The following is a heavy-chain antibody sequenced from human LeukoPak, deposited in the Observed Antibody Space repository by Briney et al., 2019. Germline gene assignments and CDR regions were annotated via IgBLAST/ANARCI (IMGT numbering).Heavy chain of an antibody. J-gene: IGHJ4*02. V-gene: IGHV2-5*02. Sequence: SGPTLVNPTQTLTLTCTFSGFSLSTSGVGGGWVRQPPGKALEWLALIYWDDDKRYSPSLKSRLTITKDTSKNQVVLTMTNMDPVDTATYYCAHRRDGSGSYYNYYFDYWGQGTLVTVSS. CDR2: IYWDDDK. CDR1: GFSLSTSGVG. D-gene: IGHD3-10*01. CDR3: AHRRDGSGSYYNYYFDY.